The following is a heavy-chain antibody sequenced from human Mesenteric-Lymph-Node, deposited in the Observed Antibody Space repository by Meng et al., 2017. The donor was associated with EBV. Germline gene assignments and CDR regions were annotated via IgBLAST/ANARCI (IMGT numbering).Heavy chain of an antibody. CDR1: GFSLSTSGVG. D-gene: IGHD1-26*01. V-gene: IGHV2-5*02. Sequence: QITLKESGPTLVKPAQTLTLTCTFSGFSLSTSGVGVGWIRQPPGKGLEWLALIYWDDDKRYSPSLKSRLTITKDTSKNQVVLSMTNMDPVDTGTYFCAHSDVGIIPFDSWGQGTLVTVSS. CDR3: AHSDVGIIPFDS. CDR2: IYWDDDK. J-gene: IGHJ4*02.